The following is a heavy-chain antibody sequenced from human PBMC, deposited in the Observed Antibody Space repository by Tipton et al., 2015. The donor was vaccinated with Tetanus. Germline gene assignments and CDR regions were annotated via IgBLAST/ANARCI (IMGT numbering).Heavy chain of an antibody. J-gene: IGHJ4*02. CDR1: GDSMSPYY. D-gene: IGHD6-19*01. CDR3: ARGPSYSGAWYPY. Sequence: LRLSCTISGDSMSPYYWGWLRQPPGKGLEWIGYIYYKGSTNYNPSLRSRVTISIDTSSNQFSLKLTSVTPADTAIYYCARGPSYSGAWYPYWGQGAMVTVSP. CDR2: IYYKGST. V-gene: IGHV4-59*01.